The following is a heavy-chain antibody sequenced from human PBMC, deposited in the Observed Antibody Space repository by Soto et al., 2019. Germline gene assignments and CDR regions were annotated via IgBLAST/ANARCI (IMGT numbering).Heavy chain of an antibody. CDR2: INPATGAA. J-gene: IGHJ3*02. D-gene: IGHD3-3*01. CDR1: GYPVTAYY. Sequence: QLHLVQSGAVVKKPGASVTVSCSASGYPVTAYYMHWVRQAPGRGLEWMGGINPATGAAKYTQTFRGRVTMTRDTSTSTVFMELSGRTSEDTAVFSCARGGGVGVAGSAAFDMWGQGTLVTVSS. CDR3: ARGGGVGVAGSAAFDM. V-gene: IGHV1-2*02.